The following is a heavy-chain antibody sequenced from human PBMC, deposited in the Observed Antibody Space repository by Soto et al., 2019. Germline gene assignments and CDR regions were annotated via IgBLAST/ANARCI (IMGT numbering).Heavy chain of an antibody. D-gene: IGHD6-19*01. V-gene: IGHV4-39*01. CDR1: GGSISSSSYY. Sequence: SETPSLTCTVSGGSISSSSYYWGWVRPPPGKGLEWIGSIYYSGSTYYNPSLKSRVTISVDTSKNQFSLKLSSVTAADTAVYYCARPFYSSGWYDAFDIWGQGTTVTVSS. CDR3: ARPFYSSGWYDAFDI. J-gene: IGHJ3*02. CDR2: IYYSGST.